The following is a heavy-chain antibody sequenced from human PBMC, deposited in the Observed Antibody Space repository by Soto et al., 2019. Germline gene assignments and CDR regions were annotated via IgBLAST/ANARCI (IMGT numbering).Heavy chain of an antibody. D-gene: IGHD3-3*01. CDR3: ARWGFWSGYYSYYFDY. Sequence: SETLSLTCTVSGGSISSGGYYWSWIRQHPGKGLEWIGYIYYSGSTYYNPSLKSRVTISVDTSKNQFSLKLSSVTAADTAVYYCARWGFWSGYYSYYFDYWGQGTLVTVSS. J-gene: IGHJ4*02. CDR1: GGSISSGGYY. V-gene: IGHV4-31*03. CDR2: IYYSGST.